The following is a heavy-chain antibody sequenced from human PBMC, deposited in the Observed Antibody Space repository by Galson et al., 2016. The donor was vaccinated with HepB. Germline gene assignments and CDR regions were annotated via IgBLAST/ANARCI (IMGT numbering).Heavy chain of an antibody. CDR1: GDSINNYY. CDR3: ATTYCGCTCSHVYASDF. Sequence: SETLSLTCSVSGDSINNYYSSWIRQPPGKTLEWIGYSSYNGITDYNSSLKSRVNISVDTSKNQFSLKLSSVTAADTALYYCATTYCGCTCSHVYASDFWGQGIMVTVSS. J-gene: IGHJ3*01. CDR2: SSYNGIT. V-gene: IGHV4-59*01. D-gene: IGHD2-21*01.